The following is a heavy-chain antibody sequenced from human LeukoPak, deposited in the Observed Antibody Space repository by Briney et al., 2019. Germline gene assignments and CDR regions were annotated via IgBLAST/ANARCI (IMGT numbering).Heavy chain of an antibody. CDR2: IFYTGST. J-gene: IGHJ4*02. Sequence: SETLSLTCTVSGGSISGHYWSWIRQPPGKGLEWIGYIFYTGSTDYNPSLKSRVTISVDTSKNQFSLKLSSVTAADTAVYYCASGDGSSWIVFDYWGQGTLVTVSS. D-gene: IGHD6-13*01. CDR1: GGSISGHY. CDR3: ASGDGSSWIVFDY. V-gene: IGHV4-59*11.